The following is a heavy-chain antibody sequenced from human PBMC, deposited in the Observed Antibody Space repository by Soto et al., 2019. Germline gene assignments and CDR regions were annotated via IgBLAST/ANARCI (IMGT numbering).Heavy chain of an antibody. CDR1: CYIFTSYG. J-gene: IGHJ4*02. CDR2: ISTYNGNT. Sequence: SVKVSCKASCYIFTSYGISWVRQAPGQGLEWMGWISTYNGNTNFAQNVQGRVTMTTDTSTYTAYMELRSLTSDDTAVYYCARDFGSDLSAPGAVLDYWGQGSLVTVSS. V-gene: IGHV1-18*01. D-gene: IGHD3-3*01. CDR3: ARDFGSDLSAPGAVLDY.